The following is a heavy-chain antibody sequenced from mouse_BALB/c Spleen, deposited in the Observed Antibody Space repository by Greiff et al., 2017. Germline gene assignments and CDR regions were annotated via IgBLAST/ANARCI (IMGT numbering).Heavy chain of an antibody. D-gene: IGHD1-1*01. CDR2: IRFKSNNYAK. V-gene: IGHV6-6*02. CDR1: GFTFSNYW. CDR3: TVITTVAS. Sequence: EVKLVESGGGLVQPGGSLKLSCVASGFTFSNYWMNWVRQSPEKGLEWVAEIRFKSNNYAKHYPESVKGRFTISRDESKSSVYLQMHNLRAEDTGSYYCTVITTVASWGQGTTLTVSS. J-gene: IGHJ2*01.